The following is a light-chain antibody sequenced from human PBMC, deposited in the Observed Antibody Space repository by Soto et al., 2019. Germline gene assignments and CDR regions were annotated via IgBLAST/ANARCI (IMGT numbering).Light chain of an antibody. CDR2: GAS. CDR1: QDVRIY. V-gene: IGKV1-6*01. CDR3: LQDHTYPWT. Sequence: AVQMTQSPSSLSASVGDRVTITCRASQDVRIYLGWYQQKPGKAPKLLIYGASSLQSGVPSRFSGGGSGTDFTLTISSLQPEDFATYFCLQDHTYPWTFGQGTRVEVK. J-gene: IGKJ1*01.